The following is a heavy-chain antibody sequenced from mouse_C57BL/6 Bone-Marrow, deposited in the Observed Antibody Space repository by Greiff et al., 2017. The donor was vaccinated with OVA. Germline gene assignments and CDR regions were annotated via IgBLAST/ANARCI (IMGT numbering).Heavy chain of an antibody. CDR2: ISSGSSTI. CDR1: GFTFSDYG. CDR3: ATLYYGNSFAY. V-gene: IGHV5-17*01. J-gene: IGHJ3*01. D-gene: IGHD2-1*01. Sequence: DVKLQESGGGLVKPGGSLKLSCAASGFTFSDYGMHWVRQAPEKGLEWVAYISSGSSTIYYADTVKGRFTISRDNAKNTLFLQMTSLRSEDTAMYYCATLYYGNSFAYWGQGTLVTVSA.